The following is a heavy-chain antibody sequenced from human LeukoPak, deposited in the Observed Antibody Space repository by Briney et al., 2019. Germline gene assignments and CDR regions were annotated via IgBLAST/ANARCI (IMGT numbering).Heavy chain of an antibody. J-gene: IGHJ4*02. Sequence: SSETLSLTCTVSGGSINNSNYCWGWIRQPPGKGLEWIGSIHYSGTTYYNPSLKSRVTISVDTSKKQFSLKLSSVTAADTAVYYCARYSIPDILTGYYAAGFDYWGQGTLVTVSS. CDR2: IHYSGTT. CDR1: GGSINNSNYC. V-gene: IGHV4-39*07. D-gene: IGHD3-9*01. CDR3: ARYSIPDILTGYYAAGFDY.